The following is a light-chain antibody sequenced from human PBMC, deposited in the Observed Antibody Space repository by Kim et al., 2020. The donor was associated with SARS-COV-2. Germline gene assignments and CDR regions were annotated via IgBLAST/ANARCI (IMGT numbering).Light chain of an antibody. V-gene: IGKV3-15*01. CDR2: DAS. Sequence: VSPGERVTLSCRARQSVSNSLAWYQQKPGQAPRPLIYDASARATGVPARFSGSGSGTEFTLTISSLQSEDFAVYYCQQYNNWPPGTFGQGTKVEI. J-gene: IGKJ1*01. CDR1: QSVSNS. CDR3: QQYNNWPPGT.